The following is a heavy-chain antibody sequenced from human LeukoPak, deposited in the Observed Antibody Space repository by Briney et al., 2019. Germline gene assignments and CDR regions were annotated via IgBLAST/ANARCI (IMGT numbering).Heavy chain of an antibody. CDR1: GFTFSSYA. Sequence: PGGSLRLSCAASGFTFSSYAMSWVRQAPGKGLEWVSAISGSGGSTYYADSVKGRITISRDNSKNTLYLQMNSLRAEDTAVYYCAKDTDKITMIVVVIAYWGQGTLVTVSS. CDR3: AKDTDKITMIVVVIAY. D-gene: IGHD3-22*01. V-gene: IGHV3-23*01. CDR2: ISGSGGST. J-gene: IGHJ4*02.